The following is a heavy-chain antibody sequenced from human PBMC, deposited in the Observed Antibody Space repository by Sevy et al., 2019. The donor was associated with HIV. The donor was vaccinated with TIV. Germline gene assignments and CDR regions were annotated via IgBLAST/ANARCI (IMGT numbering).Heavy chain of an antibody. CDR3: ARDPNQDAFDI. CDR1: GFTFRTYS. CDR2: ISFDGNYT. Sequence: GSRLKISCAASGFTFRTYSMYWVRQAPVKGLEWVALISFDGNYTKYADSVKGRFTISRDNSNNRLDLQMSSLRVEDTAVYYCARDPNQDAFDIWGQGTVVTVSS. J-gene: IGHJ3*02. D-gene: IGHD2-2*01. V-gene: IGHV3-30-3*01.